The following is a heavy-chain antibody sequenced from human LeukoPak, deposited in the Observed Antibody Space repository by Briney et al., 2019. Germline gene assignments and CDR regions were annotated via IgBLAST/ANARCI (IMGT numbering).Heavy chain of an antibody. Sequence: PGGSPRLSCAASGVIFSGYGMRCGREAPREGLGWVSFICSSVGGIYYADSVKGRFTISRDNAKNSLYLQMSSLRAEDTAVYYCARVTTGLEVNDAFDIWGQGTKVTVSS. V-gene: IGHV3-48*04. CDR1: GVIFSGYG. J-gene: IGHJ3*02. CDR2: ICSSVGGI. CDR3: ARVTTGLEVNDAFDI. D-gene: IGHD1-1*01.